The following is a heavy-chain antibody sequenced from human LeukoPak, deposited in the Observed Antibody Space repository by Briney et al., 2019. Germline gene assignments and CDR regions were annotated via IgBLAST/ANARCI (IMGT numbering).Heavy chain of an antibody. CDR3: ARDPNHGALDF. J-gene: IGHJ4*02. Sequence: GGSLRLSCVASGFSFSNSWMSWVRQAPGKGLEWVSNIKYSGRERDYVDSLKGRLTISRDNAKNSVYLEMSSLRVEDTAVYYFARDPNHGALDFWGQGTLVTVSS. V-gene: IGHV3-7*01. CDR2: IKYSGRER. CDR1: GFSFSNSW. D-gene: IGHD1-14*01.